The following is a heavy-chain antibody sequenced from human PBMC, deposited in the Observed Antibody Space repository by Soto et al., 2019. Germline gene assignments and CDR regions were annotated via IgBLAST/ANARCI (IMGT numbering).Heavy chain of an antibody. CDR1: GVSVCDCY. Sequence: PWGSLRLSCAACGVSVCDCYIDLARQAPGKGLEWVGRSRDKPQGYSTAYAPSVKGRFTTSRDESKNSAYLQMNSLKTEDTAVYYCVRATYFSDSSGYTRCLDSWGQGTLVTVSS. CDR2: SRDKPQGYST. V-gene: IGHV3-72*01. D-gene: IGHD3-22*01. CDR3: VRATYFSDSSGYTRCLDS. J-gene: IGHJ4*02.